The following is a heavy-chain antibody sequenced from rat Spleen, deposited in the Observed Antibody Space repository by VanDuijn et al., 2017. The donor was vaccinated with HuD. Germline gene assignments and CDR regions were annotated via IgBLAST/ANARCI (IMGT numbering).Heavy chain of an antibody. J-gene: IGHJ3*01. V-gene: IGHV5-29*01. Sequence: EVQLVESGGGLVQPGRSLKLSCAASGFTLSDYVMHWIRQAPTKGLEWVATISYDGSSTYYRDSVKGRFTISRDNAKSTLYLQMDSLRSEDTATYYCARGRDWFAYWGQGTLVTVSS. CDR1: GFTLSDYV. CDR3: ARGRDWFAY. CDR2: ISYDGSST.